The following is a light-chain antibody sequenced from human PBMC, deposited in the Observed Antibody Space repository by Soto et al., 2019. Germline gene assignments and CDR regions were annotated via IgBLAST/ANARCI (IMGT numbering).Light chain of an antibody. Sequence: DIQMTQSPSTLSASVGDRVTITCRASQSISSWLAWYQQKPGTAPNLLIYKASTLQGGVPSRFSGSGSGTEFTLTISSLQPDDSAIYYCLQDYNYPRTFGQGTKVDIK. J-gene: IGKJ1*01. CDR1: QSISSW. CDR3: LQDYNYPRT. CDR2: KAS. V-gene: IGKV1-5*03.